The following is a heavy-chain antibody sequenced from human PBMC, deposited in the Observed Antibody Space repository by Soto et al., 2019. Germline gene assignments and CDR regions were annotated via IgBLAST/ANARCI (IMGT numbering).Heavy chain of an antibody. Sequence: SETLSLTCTVSGGSISSGGYYWSWIRQHPGKGLEWIGYIYYSGSTYYNPSLKSRVTISVDTSKNQFSLKLSSVTAADTAVYYCARDAFGDDRLYYYYYMDVWGKGTTVTVSS. V-gene: IGHV4-31*03. CDR3: ARDAFGDDRLYYYYYMDV. D-gene: IGHD3-16*01. CDR2: IYYSGST. J-gene: IGHJ6*03. CDR1: GGSISSGGYY.